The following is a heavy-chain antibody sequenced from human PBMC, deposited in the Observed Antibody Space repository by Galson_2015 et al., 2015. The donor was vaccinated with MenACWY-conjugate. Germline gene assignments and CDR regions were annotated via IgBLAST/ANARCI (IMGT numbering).Heavy chain of an antibody. CDR3: TRDWGRSFEY. V-gene: IGHV3-7*03. CDR2: MKEDGSKK. D-gene: IGHD3-16*01. J-gene: IGHJ4*02. Sequence: SLRLSCAASGFTFSSYWMTWVRQAPGKGLEGVAYMKEDGSKKLYVDSVKGRFTVSRDNAENSLYLQMSSLRAEDTAVYYCTRDWGRSFEYWGQGTLVTVSS. CDR1: GFTFSSYW.